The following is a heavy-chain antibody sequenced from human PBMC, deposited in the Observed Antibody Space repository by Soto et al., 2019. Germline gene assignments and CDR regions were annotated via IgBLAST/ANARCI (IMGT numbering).Heavy chain of an antibody. CDR2: INAGNGNT. V-gene: IGHV1-3*05. CDR1: GYTFTSYA. J-gene: IGHJ4*02. CDR3: ARVSGWYFLDY. D-gene: IGHD6-19*01. Sequence: QVQLVQSGAEEKKPGASVKVSCKAAGYTFTSYAMHWVRQAPGQRLEWMGWINAGNGNTKYSQKFQGRVTITRDTTASTVYMELSSLRSEDTAVYYCARVSGWYFLDYWGQGTLVTVSS.